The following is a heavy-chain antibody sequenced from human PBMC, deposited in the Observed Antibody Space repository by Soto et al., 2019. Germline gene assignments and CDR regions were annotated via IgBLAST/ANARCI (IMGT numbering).Heavy chain of an antibody. CDR2: IYPGDSDT. J-gene: IGHJ6*02. CDR1: GYTFTNYW. V-gene: IGHV5-51*01. CDR3: AASSLYYGTDV. Sequence: GESLKISCKGSGYTFTNYWIGWVRQMPGKGLEWMGIIYPGDSDTKYNPSFQGQVTISADNSITTTYLQWSSLKASDTAIYYCAASSLYYGTDVCGQGITVTGSS.